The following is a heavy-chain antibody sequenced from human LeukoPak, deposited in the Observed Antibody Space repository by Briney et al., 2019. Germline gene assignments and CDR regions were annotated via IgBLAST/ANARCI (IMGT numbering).Heavy chain of an antibody. Sequence: PSETLSLTCTVSGYSISSGYYWGWIRRPPGKALEWIGNIYHSGSTYSNPSLKSRVIISVDTSKNQFSLKLSSVTAADTAVYWCARGAFGVLLSAFDIWGQGTMVTVSS. V-gene: IGHV4-38-2*02. CDR3: ARGAFGVLLSAFDI. CDR2: IYHSGST. J-gene: IGHJ3*02. D-gene: IGHD3-3*01. CDR1: GYSISSGYY.